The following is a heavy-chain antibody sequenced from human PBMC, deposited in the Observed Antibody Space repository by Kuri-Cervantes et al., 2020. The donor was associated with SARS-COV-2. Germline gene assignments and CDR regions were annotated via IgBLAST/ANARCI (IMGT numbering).Heavy chain of an antibody. CDR2: ISAYNGNT. V-gene: IGHV1-18*01. Sequence: ASVKVSCKASGYTFTSYAMHWVRQAPGQRLEWMGWISAYNGNTNYAQKLQGRVTMTTDTSTSTAYMELSRLRSDDTAVYYCARDRYYSKVYYGMDVWGQGTTVTVSS. D-gene: IGHD4-11*01. J-gene: IGHJ6*02. CDR3: ARDRYYSKVYYGMDV. CDR1: GYTFTSYA.